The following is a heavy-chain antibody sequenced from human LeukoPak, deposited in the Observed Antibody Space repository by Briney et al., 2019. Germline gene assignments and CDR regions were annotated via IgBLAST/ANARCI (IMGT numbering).Heavy chain of an antibody. Sequence: GGSLRLSCSASGFTFSAFSMNWVRQTPGKGLQWVASINSASTHIFYAESVKGRFTISRDNANNSVFLQMSGLTDEDTGLYYCASDLLWKGLSPIGKFWSWGLGTMVTVSS. J-gene: IGHJ3*01. D-gene: IGHD3-3*01. V-gene: IGHV3-21*01. CDR1: GFTFSAFS. CDR2: INSASTHI. CDR3: ASDLLWKGLSPIGKFWS.